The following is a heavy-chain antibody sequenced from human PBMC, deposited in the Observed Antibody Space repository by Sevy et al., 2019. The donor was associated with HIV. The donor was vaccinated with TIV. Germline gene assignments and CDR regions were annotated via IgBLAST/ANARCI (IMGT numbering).Heavy chain of an antibody. CDR1: GVTFNWFG. Sequence: GGSLRLSCAASGVTFNWFGMHWVRQAPGKGLEWVAFIRHDESEKQYADSVKGRLIISRDKFKNTVFLQMNSLREEDTAMYYCAKDKHSVTNLDSFDTWGQGTMVTVSS. J-gene: IGHJ3*02. D-gene: IGHD4-17*01. CDR2: IRHDESEK. CDR3: AKDKHSVTNLDSFDT. V-gene: IGHV3-30*02.